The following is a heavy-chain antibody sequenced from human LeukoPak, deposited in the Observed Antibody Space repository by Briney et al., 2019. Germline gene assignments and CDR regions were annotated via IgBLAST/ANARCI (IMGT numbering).Heavy chain of an antibody. CDR1: GGSFSGYY. Sequence: SETLSLTCAVYGGSFSGYYWSWIRQPPGKGLEWIGEINHSGNTNYNPSLKSRVTISVDTSKNQFSLKLSSVTAADTAVYYCARTFRGYYYGSGSYCYYYMDVWGKGTTVTISS. CDR2: INHSGNT. V-gene: IGHV4-34*01. CDR3: ARTFRGYYYGSGSYCYYYMDV. J-gene: IGHJ6*03. D-gene: IGHD3-10*01.